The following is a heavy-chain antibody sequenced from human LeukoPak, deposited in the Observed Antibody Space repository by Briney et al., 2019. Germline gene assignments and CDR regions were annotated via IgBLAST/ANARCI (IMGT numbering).Heavy chain of an antibody. V-gene: IGHV4-30-2*01. CDR1: GGSIYGSGWH. D-gene: IGHD2-21*02. CDR2: IYHSGGT. J-gene: IGHJ5*02. Sequence: PSQTLSLTCFVSGGSIYGSGWHWSWLRQPPGKGLEWIGYIYHSGGTYISPPLTSRVSISVDRFNNQFFLYLNYATDADTAVYYCARGPIGGVVLGTALGYFDPWGQGTLVTVSS. CDR3: ARGPIGGVVLGTALGYFDP.